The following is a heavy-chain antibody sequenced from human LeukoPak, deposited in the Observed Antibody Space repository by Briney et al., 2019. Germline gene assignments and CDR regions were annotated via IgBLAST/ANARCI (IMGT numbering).Heavy chain of an antibody. J-gene: IGHJ4*02. CDR1: GVSMSAYQ. CDR2: INTKGET. D-gene: IGHD2-21*01. Sequence: SETLSLTCTVSGVSMSAYQWSWVRQSPEKGLEWIGCINTKGETSYNPSLKSRVTTSVDTSKSQFSLRLTSVTAADAAVYYCATSNDAKIAPFDHWGQGAPVTVSS. CDR3: ATSNDAKIAPFDH. V-gene: IGHV4-4*09.